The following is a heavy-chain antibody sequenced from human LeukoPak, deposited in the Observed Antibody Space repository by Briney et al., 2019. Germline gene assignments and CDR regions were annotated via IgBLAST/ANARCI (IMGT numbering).Heavy chain of an antibody. Sequence: SETLPLTCAVYGGSFSGYYWSWIRQPPGKGLEWIGEINHSGSTNYNPSLKSRVTISVDTSKNQFSLKLSSVTAADTAVYYCAPNYGGNSWGQGTLVTVSS. V-gene: IGHV4-34*01. J-gene: IGHJ4*02. CDR1: GGSFSGYY. CDR3: APNYGGNS. CDR2: INHSGST. D-gene: IGHD4-23*01.